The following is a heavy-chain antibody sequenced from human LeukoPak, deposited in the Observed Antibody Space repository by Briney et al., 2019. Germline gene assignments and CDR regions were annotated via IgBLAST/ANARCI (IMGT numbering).Heavy chain of an antibody. CDR1: GFTFDDYA. CDR2: ISWNSGSI. V-gene: IGHV3-9*01. D-gene: IGHD2-2*01. Sequence: GRSLRLSCAASGFTFDDYAMHWVRQAPGKGLEWVSGISWNSGSIGYADSVKGRFTISRDNAKNSLYLQMNSLRAEDTALYYCAEDISVHCSSTSCYPFDYWGQGTLVTVSS. J-gene: IGHJ4*02. CDR3: AEDISVHCSSTSCYPFDY.